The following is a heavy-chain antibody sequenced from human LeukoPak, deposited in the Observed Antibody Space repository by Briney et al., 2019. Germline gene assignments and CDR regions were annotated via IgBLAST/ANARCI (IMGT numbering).Heavy chain of an antibody. Sequence: GGSLRLSCAASGFTFSGSAMHWVRQASGKGLEWVGRIRSKANRYATAYAASVKGRFTISRDDSKNTAYLQMNSLKTEDTAVYYCSGSYVYNWFDPWGQGTLVTVSS. CDR1: GFTFSGSA. V-gene: IGHV3-73*01. D-gene: IGHD3-10*01. CDR3: SGSYVYNWFDP. CDR2: IRSKANRYAT. J-gene: IGHJ5*02.